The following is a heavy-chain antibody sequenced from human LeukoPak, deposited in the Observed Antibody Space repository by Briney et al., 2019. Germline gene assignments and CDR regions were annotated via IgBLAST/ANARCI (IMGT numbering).Heavy chain of an antibody. CDR1: GFTFSDKS. CDR3: ARDAGSGWYRLYHSYCMDV. D-gene: IGHD6-13*01. CDR2: ISSSGSVI. Sequence: GGSLRLSCVASGFTFSDKSMTWIRQAPGKGLEWVSYISSSGSVIKYADSVKGRFTISRDNTQSSLYLEMNSLRVEDTAVYYCARDAGSGWYRLYHSYCMDVWGKGTTVTISS. V-gene: IGHV3-11*01. J-gene: IGHJ6*03.